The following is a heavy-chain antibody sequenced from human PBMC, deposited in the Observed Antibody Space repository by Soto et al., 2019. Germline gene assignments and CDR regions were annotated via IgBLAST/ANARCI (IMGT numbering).Heavy chain of an antibody. Sequence: QITLRESGPTLIKPTQTLTLTCSFSGFSLTTSGAAVDWVRQPPGEPLEWLALIYWNDDQRYSPSLRTRLTVGKDTSENRVVLRMTNMDPADTATYFCVHTKAYCDDDSGHVFAAYWGRGTLVTVSS. CDR3: VHTKAYCDDDSGHVFAAY. J-gene: IGHJ4*02. D-gene: IGHD2-21*01. CDR2: IYWNDDQ. V-gene: IGHV2-5*01. CDR1: GFSLTTSGAA.